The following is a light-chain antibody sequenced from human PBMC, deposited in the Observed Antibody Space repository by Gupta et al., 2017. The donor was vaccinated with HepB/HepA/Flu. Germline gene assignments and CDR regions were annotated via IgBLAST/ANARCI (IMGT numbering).Light chain of an antibody. CDR2: DVS. J-gene: IGKJ4*01. CDR1: QSVSTY. Sequence: EIVLTQSPATLSLSPGERATLSCRASQSVSTYLTWYQQKPGQAPRLLIYDVSMRATGIPARFSGSGSEKDFTLTSSRREPEDFAVYYVQQRSHLNTFGGGTKVEIK. V-gene: IGKV3-11*01. CDR3: QQRSHLNT.